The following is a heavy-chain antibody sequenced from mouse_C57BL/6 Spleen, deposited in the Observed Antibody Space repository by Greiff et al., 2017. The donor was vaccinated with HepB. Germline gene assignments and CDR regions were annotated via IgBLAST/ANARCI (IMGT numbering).Heavy chain of an antibody. CDR1: GYAFSSSW. CDR2: IYPGDGDT. V-gene: IGHV1-82*01. Sequence: VQLQQSGPELVKPGASVKISCKASGYAFSSSWMNWVKQRPGKGLEWIGRIYPGDGDTNYNGKFKGKATLTADKSSSTAYMQLSSLTSEDSAVYFCARSEGSLDYWGQGTTLTVSS. CDR3: ARSEGSLDY. J-gene: IGHJ2*01. D-gene: IGHD1-1*01.